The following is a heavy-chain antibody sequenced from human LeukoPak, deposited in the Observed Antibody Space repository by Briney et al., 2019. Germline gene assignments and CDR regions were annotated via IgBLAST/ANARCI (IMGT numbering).Heavy chain of an antibody. CDR1: GFTFSSYR. D-gene: IGHD1-20*01. CDR2: ISSSSSYI. Sequence: GGSLRLSCAASGFTFSSYRMNWVRQAPGKGLEWVSSISSSSSYIYYADSVKGRFTISRDNAKNSLYLQMNSLRAEDTAMYYRARELTGTVAFDMWGQGTMVTVSS. CDR3: ARELTGTVAFDM. J-gene: IGHJ3*02. V-gene: IGHV3-21*01.